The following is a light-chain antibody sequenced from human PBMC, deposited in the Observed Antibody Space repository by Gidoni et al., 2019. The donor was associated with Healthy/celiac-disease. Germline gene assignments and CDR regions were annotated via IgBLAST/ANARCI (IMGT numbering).Light chain of an antibody. CDR2: DAS. CDR3: QQRSNPLFT. CDR1: QSVSSY. Sequence: EIVLTQSPATLSLSPGERATLPCRASQSVSSYLAWYQQKPGQAPRLLIYDASNRATGIPARFSGSGSGTDFTLTISSLEPEDFAVYYCQQRSNPLFTFXPXTKVXIK. V-gene: IGKV3-11*01. J-gene: IGKJ3*01.